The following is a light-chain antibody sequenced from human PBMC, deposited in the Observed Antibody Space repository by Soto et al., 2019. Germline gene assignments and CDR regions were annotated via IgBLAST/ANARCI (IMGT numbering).Light chain of an antibody. J-gene: IGKJ2*01. Sequence: DIQMTQSPSTLSASVGGRVTISCRASQNINNLLAWYQQKPGKAPKLLIYKASSLESGVPSRFSGSGSGTDFTITISSLQPDYFATYYWQHYYTYPYTFGQGTKLEIK. CDR1: QNINNL. CDR2: KAS. CDR3: QHYYTYPYT. V-gene: IGKV1-5*03.